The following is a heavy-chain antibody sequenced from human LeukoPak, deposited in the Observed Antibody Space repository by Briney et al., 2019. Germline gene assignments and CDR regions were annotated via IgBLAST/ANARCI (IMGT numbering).Heavy chain of an antibody. CDR3: ARGGGGVVATNI. J-gene: IGHJ3*02. V-gene: IGHV3-20*04. D-gene: IGHD5-12*01. Sequence: GGSLRLSCAASGFTFSSYGMSWVRQAPGKGLVWVSGINWNGGNTGYADSVKGRFTISRDNAKNSLYLQMNSLRAEDTAFYYCARGGGGVVATNIWGQGTMVTVSS. CDR1: GFTFSSYG. CDR2: INWNGGNT.